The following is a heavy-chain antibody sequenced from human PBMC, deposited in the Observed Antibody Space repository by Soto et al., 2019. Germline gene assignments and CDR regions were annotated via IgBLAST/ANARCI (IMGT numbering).Heavy chain of an antibody. CDR1: GGSFSGYY. D-gene: IGHD2-15*01. CDR3: ARGRSLRLGFDY. V-gene: IGHV4-34*01. CDR2: INHSGST. Sequence: QVQLQQWGAGLLKPSETLSLTCAVYGGSFSGYYWSWIRQPPGKGLAWIGEINHSGSTNDNPSLKSRVTISVDTSNNQFSLKLSSVTAADTAVYYCARGRSLRLGFDYWGQGTLVTVSS. J-gene: IGHJ4*02.